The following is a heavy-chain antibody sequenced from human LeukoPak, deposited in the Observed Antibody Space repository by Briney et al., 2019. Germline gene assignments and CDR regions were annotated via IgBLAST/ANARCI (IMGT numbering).Heavy chain of an antibody. D-gene: IGHD2-15*01. CDR3: AKESLGEDIVVVVAAALDY. Sequence: GGSLRLSCAASGFTVSSNYMSWVRQAPGKGLEWVSVIYRGGSTRYAGSVEGRFTISRDKSKNTVYLQMNSLRAEDTAVYYCAKESLGEDIVVVVAAALDYWGQGTLVTVSS. V-gene: IGHV3-53*05. J-gene: IGHJ4*02. CDR1: GFTVSSNY. CDR2: IYRGGST.